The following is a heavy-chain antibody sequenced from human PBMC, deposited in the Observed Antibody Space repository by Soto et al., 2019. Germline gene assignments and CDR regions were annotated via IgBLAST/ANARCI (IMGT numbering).Heavy chain of an antibody. CDR1: GGSFSGYY. CDR3: ARVAPGTGGYFDY. Sequence: ASETLSLTCAVYGGSFSGYYWSWIRQPPGKGLEWIGEINHSGSTNYNPSLKSRVTISVDTSKNQFSLKLSSVTAADTAVYYCARVAPGTGGYFDYWGQGTLVTVSS. V-gene: IGHV4-34*01. CDR2: INHSGST. D-gene: IGHD2-8*02. J-gene: IGHJ4*02.